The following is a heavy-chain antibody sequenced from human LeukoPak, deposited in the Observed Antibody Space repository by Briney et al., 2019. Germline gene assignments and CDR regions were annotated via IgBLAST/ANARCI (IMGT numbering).Heavy chain of an antibody. Sequence: GGSLRLSCAASGFTVSSNYMSWVRQAPGKGLEWVSVICSGGSTYYADSVKGRFTISRDNSKNTLYLQMNSLRAEDTAVYYCARVNGWELRFDYWGQGTLVTVSS. CDR3: ARVNGWELRFDY. D-gene: IGHD1-26*01. V-gene: IGHV3-53*01. CDR2: ICSGGST. J-gene: IGHJ4*02. CDR1: GFTVSSNY.